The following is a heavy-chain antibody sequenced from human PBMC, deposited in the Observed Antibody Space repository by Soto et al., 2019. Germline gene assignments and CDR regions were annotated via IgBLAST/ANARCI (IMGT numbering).Heavy chain of an antibody. D-gene: IGHD6-6*01. J-gene: IGHJ4*02. V-gene: IGHV4-31*03. CDR2: IYYSGST. CDR3: ARQSIAARPPHH. CDR1: GGSISSGGYY. Sequence: SETLSLTCTVSGGSISSGGYYWSWIRQHPGKGLEWIGYIYYSGSTYYNPSLKSRVTISVDTSKNQFSLKLSSVTAADTAVYYCARQSIAARPPHHWGQGTLVTVSS.